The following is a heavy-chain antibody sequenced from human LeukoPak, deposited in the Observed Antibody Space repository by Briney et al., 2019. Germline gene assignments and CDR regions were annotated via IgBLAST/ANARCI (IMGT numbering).Heavy chain of an antibody. CDR1: GFTFSSYA. CDR2: ISYDGSNK. D-gene: IGHD6-13*01. Sequence: GGSLRLSCAASGFTFSSYAMHWVRQAPGKGLEWVAVISYDGSNKYYADSVKGRFTISRDNSKNTLYLQMNSLRDEDTAFYYCTKDTSSSWYGTHGSWGQGTLVTVSS. CDR3: TKDTSSSWYGTHGS. V-gene: IGHV3-30*04. J-gene: IGHJ5*02.